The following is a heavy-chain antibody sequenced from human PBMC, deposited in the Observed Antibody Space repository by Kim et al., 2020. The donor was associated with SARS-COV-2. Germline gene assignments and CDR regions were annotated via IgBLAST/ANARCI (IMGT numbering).Heavy chain of an antibody. V-gene: IGHV3-74*01. Sequence: GGSLRLSCAASGFTFSSYWMHWVRQAPGKGLVWVSRINSDGSSTSYADSVKGRFTISRDNAKNTLYLQMNSLRAEDTAVYYCVPAWGFVVVPAAPSGMDVWGQGTTVTVSS. J-gene: IGHJ6*02. CDR1: GFTFSSYW. CDR2: INSDGSST. D-gene: IGHD2-2*01. CDR3: VPAWGFVVVPAAPSGMDV.